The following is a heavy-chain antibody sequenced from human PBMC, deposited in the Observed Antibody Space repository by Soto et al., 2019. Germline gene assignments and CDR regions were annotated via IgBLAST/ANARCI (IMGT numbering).Heavy chain of an antibody. J-gene: IGHJ4*02. CDR3: ARSYCSGGSCPVDY. V-gene: IGHV3-33*01. CDR2: IWYDGSNK. Sequence: QVQLVESGGGVVQPGRSLRLSCAASGFTFSSYGMHWVRQAPGKGLEWVAVIWYDGSNKYYADYVKGRFTISRDNSKNTLYLQMNSLRAEDTAVYYCARSYCSGGSCPVDYWGQGTLVTVSS. CDR1: GFTFSSYG. D-gene: IGHD2-15*01.